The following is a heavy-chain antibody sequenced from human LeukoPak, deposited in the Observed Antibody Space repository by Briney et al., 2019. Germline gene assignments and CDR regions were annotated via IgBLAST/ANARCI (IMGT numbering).Heavy chain of an antibody. CDR2: IWYDGSNK. Sequence: GGSLRLSCAASGFTFSSYGMHWVRQAPGKGLEWVAVIWYDGSNKYYADSVKGRFTISRDNSKNTLYLQMNSLRAEDTAVYYCARQGSGSYIDYWGQGTLVTVSS. CDR3: ARQGSGSYIDY. V-gene: IGHV3-33*01. CDR1: GFTFSSYG. D-gene: IGHD1-26*01. J-gene: IGHJ4*02.